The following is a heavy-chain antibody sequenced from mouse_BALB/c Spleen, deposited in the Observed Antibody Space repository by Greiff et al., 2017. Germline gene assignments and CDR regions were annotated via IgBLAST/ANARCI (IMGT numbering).Heavy chain of an antibody. J-gene: IGHJ3*01. CDR1: GYAFSSYW. CDR2: IYPGDGDT. V-gene: IGHV1-80*01. Sequence: VQLQESGAELVRPGSSVKISCKASGYAFSSYWMNWVKQRPGQGLEWIGQIYPGDGDTNYNGKFKGKATLTADKSSSTAYMQLSSLTSEDSAVYYCASITTATALRAFAYWGQGTLVTVSA. CDR3: ASITTATALRAFAY. D-gene: IGHD1-2*01.